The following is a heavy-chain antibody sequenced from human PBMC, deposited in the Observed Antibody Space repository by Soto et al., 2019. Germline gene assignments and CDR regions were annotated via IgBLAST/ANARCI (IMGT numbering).Heavy chain of an antibody. CDR2: IYYSGST. CDR1: GGSISSYY. D-gene: IGHD3-10*01. J-gene: IGHJ5*02. CDR3: ARLWFGELFLENWFDP. V-gene: IGHV4-59*01. Sequence: QVQLQESGPGLVKPSETLSLTCTVSGGSISSYYWSWIRQPPGKGLEWIGYIYYSGSTNYNPSLKTRVTISVDTPKNQYPLKLSSVTAADTAVYYCARLWFGELFLENWFDPWGQGTLVTVSS.